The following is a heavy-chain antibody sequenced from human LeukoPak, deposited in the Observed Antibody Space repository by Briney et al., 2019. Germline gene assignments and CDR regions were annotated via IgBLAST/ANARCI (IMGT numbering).Heavy chain of an antibody. CDR3: ARDGDWGRYDH. V-gene: IGHV3-21*04. Sequence: GGSLRLSCAASGFSFNNSSMNWVRQAPGQGLEWVSSISGSSTYIYYTESVKGRFTISRDNAKNSLYLQMNSLRAEDTAVYYCARDGDWGRYDHWDQGTLVIVSS. D-gene: IGHD7-27*01. J-gene: IGHJ4*02. CDR1: GFSFNNSS. CDR2: ISGSSTYI.